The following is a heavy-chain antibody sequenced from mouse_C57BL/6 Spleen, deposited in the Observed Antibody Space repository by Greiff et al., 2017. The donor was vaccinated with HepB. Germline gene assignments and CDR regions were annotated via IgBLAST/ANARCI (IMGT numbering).Heavy chain of an antibody. CDR2: INYDGSST. CDR3: ARGEIITTNYFDY. D-gene: IGHD1-1*01. V-gene: IGHV5-16*01. J-gene: IGHJ2*01. Sequence: EVNVVESEGGLVQPGSSMKLSCTASGFTFSDYYMAWVRQVPEKGLEWVANINYDGSSTYYLDSLKSRFIISRDNAKNILYLQMSSLKSEDTATYYCARGEIITTNYFDYWGQGTTLTVSS. CDR1: GFTFSDYY.